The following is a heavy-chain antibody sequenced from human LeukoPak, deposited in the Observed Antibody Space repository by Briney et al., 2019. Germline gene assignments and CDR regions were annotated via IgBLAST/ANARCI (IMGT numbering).Heavy chain of an antibody. CDR3: ASPLSYYDSSGYDY. V-gene: IGHV1-2*02. Sequence: ASVKVSCKASGYTFTGYYMHWVRQAPGQGLEWMGWINPNSGGTNYAQKFQGRVTMTRDTSISTAYMELSRLRPDDTAVYYCASPLSYYDSSGYDYWGQGTLVTVSS. CDR1: GYTFTGYY. J-gene: IGHJ4*02. CDR2: INPNSGGT. D-gene: IGHD3-22*01.